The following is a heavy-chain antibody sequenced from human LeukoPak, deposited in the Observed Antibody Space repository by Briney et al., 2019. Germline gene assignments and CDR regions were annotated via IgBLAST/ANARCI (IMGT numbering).Heavy chain of an antibody. D-gene: IGHD2-21*01. CDR2: ISYNASYT. J-gene: IGHJ4*02. CDR1: GFIFSRHV. CDR3: AKDQGVYGILWWPGY. Sequence: GGSLRLSCAASGFIFSRHVMYWVRQAPGKGLEWVALISYNASYTDYADSVKGRFTISRDNSKNTLYLQMNSLRAEDTALYYCAKDQGVYGILWWPGYWGQGTLVTVSS. V-gene: IGHV3-30*04.